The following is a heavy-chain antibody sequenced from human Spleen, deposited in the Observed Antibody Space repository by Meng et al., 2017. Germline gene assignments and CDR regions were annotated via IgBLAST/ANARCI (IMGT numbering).Heavy chain of an antibody. Sequence: LKPWGAGLLKPSETLFLTCVVSGGSFSDSYWSWIRQPPGKGLEWIGEINHSGSTNYNPSLESRATISVDTSQNNLSLKLSSVTAADSAVYYCARGPTTMAHDFDYWGQGTLVTVSS. V-gene: IGHV4-34*01. CDR2: INHSGST. CDR1: GGSFSDSY. CDR3: ARGPTTMAHDFDY. D-gene: IGHD4-11*01. J-gene: IGHJ4*02.